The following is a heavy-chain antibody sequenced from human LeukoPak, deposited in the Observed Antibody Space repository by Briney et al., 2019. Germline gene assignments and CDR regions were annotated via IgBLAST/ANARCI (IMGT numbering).Heavy chain of an antibody. CDR1: GFTFSSYA. V-gene: IGHV3-23*01. J-gene: IGHJ2*01. CDR3: AKPRDVNYYDSSGYYQSCYFDL. D-gene: IGHD3-22*01. CDR2: ISGSGGST. Sequence: PGGSLRLSCAASGFTFSSYAMSWVRQAPGKGLEWVSAISGSGGSTYYADSEKGRFTISRDNSKNTLYLQMTSLRAEDTAVYYCAKPRDVNYYDSSGYYQSCYFDLWGRGTLVTVSS.